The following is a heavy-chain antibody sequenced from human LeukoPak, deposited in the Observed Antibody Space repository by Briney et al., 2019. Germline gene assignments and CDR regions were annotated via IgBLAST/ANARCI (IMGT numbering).Heavy chain of an antibody. V-gene: IGHV4-59*01. D-gene: IGHD3-22*01. J-gene: IGHJ4*02. CDR3: ARSRQEYYYDSSGYLY. CDR2: IYYSGST. Sequence: PSETLSLTCTVSGGSISSYYWSWIRQPPGKGLEWIGYIYYSGSTNYNPSLKSRVTISVDTSKNQFSLKLSSVTAADTAGYYCARSRQEYYYDSSGYLYWGQGTLVTVSS. CDR1: GGSISSYY.